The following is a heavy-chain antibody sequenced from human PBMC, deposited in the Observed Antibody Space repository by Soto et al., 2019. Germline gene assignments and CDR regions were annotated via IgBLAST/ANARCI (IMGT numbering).Heavy chain of an antibody. Sequence: QVQLVESGGGVVQPGRSLRLSCAASGFTFSSYGMHWVRQAPGKGLEWVAVISYDGSNKYYADSVKGRFIISRDNSKNTLYLQMNSLRAEDTAVYYCAKDTNYVIDYWGQGTLVTVSS. CDR2: ISYDGSNK. CDR1: GFTFSSYG. J-gene: IGHJ4*02. V-gene: IGHV3-30*18. D-gene: IGHD3-16*01. CDR3: AKDTNYVIDY.